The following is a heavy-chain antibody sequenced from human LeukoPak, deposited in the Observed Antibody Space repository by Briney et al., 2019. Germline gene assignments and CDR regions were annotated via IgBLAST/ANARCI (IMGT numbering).Heavy chain of an antibody. J-gene: IGHJ4*02. Sequence: SETLSLTCTVSGGSISSSSHYWGWIRQSPGKGLEWIGSIFYSGSTFYNPSLKSRVTILVDTSKNEFSLKLSSVTAADTAVYYCARTTHYDSSGPDYWGQGTLVTVSS. CDR3: ARTTHYDSSGPDY. D-gene: IGHD3-22*01. CDR2: IFYSGST. CDR1: GGSISSSSHY. V-gene: IGHV4-39*07.